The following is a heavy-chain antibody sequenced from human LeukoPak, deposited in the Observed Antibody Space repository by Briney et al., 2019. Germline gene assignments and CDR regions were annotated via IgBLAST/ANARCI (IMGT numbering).Heavy chain of an antibody. V-gene: IGHV3-13*01. CDR2: IGTLSDT. Sequence: GGSLRLSCAASGFTFNIYDMHWVRQATGKGLEWISTIGTLSDTFYAGSVTGRFTISRENAKNSLYLQMNNLGGGDTAMYYCVRGPQCAGPGCPTGDAFDIWGQGTLVTVSS. D-gene: IGHD2-8*02. CDR3: VRGPQCAGPGCPTGDAFDI. CDR1: GFTFNIYD. J-gene: IGHJ3*02.